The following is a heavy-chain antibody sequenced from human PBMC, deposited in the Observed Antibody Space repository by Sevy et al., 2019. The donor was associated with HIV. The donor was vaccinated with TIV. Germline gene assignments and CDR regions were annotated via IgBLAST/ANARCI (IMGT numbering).Heavy chain of an antibody. CDR1: GFSLETYW. J-gene: IGHJ4*02. CDR2: IKEDDTVK. V-gene: IGHV3-7*04. CDR3: VRAIQSEGSF. Sequence: VGSLRLSCAASGFSLETYWMNWVRQAPGKPLEWVTNIKEDDTVKYYVDSVKGRFTIFRDNGRNLVYLVMNNLRVGDGARYYCVRAIQSEGSFWGQGTLVTVSS. D-gene: IGHD2-2*02.